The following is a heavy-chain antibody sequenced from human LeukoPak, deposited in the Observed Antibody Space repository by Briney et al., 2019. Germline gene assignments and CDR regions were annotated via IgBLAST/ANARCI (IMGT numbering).Heavy chain of an antibody. J-gene: IGHJ6*03. CDR3: ARDQVDYYYYYMDV. CDR1: GFTFSSYA. Sequence: GGSLRLSCAASGFTFSSYAMSWVRQAPGKGLEWVSAISGSGGGTYYADSVKGRFTISRDNSKNTLYLQMNSLRAEDTAVYYCARDQVDYYYYYMDVWGKGTTVTVSS. V-gene: IGHV3-23*01. CDR2: ISGSGGGT.